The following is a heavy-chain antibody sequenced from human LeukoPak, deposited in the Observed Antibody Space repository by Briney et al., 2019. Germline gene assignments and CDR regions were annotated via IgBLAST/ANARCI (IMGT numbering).Heavy chain of an antibody. J-gene: IGHJ4*02. CDR2: ISYDGSNK. Sequence: GGSLRLSCAASGFTFSSYAMHWVRQAPGKGLEWVAVISYDGSNKYNADSVKGRFTISRDNSKNTLYLQMNSLRAEDTAVYYCARALAVAGPFDYWGQGTLVTVSS. CDR3: ARALAVAGPFDY. V-gene: IGHV3-30-3*01. CDR1: GFTFSSYA. D-gene: IGHD6-19*01.